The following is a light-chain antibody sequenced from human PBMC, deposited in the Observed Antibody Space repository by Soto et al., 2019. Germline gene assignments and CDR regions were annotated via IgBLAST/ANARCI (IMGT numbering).Light chain of an antibody. Sequence: IVITQSPATLSVSPGERATLSCRASQSISSNLAWYQQKPGQAPRLLIYAASTRATAIPARFSGSGSGTEFTLTISSLQSEDFAVYYCQQSNNWPRTFGQGTKVDIK. CDR3: QQSNNWPRT. CDR2: AAS. V-gene: IGKV3-15*01. J-gene: IGKJ1*01. CDR1: QSISSN.